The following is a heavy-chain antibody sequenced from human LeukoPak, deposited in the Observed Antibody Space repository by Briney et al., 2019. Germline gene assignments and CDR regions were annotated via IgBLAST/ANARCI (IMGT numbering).Heavy chain of an antibody. CDR2: INHSGST. CDR3: AGRIVVVPAAIPESRYFGY. CDR1: GFTFSSYA. J-gene: IGHJ4*02. D-gene: IGHD2-2*02. V-gene: IGHV4-34*08. Sequence: PGGSLRLSCAASGFTFSSYAMSWIRQPPGKGLEWIGEINHSGSTNYNPSLKSRVTISVDTSKNQFSLKLSSVTAADTAVYYCAGRIVVVPAAIPESRYFGYWGQGTLVTVSS.